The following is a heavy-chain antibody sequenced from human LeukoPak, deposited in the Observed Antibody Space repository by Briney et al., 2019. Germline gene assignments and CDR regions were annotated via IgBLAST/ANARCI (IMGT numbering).Heavy chain of an antibody. J-gene: IGHJ4*02. CDR1: GYPFTDYY. CDR2: INPNRGGT. D-gene: IGHD5-18*01. Sequence: VASVNVSCKASGYPFTDYYMHWVRQAPGQGLEWMGWINPNRGGTDYAQKFQGRVTMTRDTSISTAYMELSRLRYDDTAVYYCASGYRFRNWGQGTLVTVSS. V-gene: IGHV1-2*02. CDR3: ASGYRFRN.